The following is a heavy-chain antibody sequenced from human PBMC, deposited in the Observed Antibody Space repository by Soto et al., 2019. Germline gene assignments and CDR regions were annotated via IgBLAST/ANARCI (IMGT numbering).Heavy chain of an antibody. J-gene: IGHJ6*02. CDR2: INPNSGGT. Sequence: EASVKVSCKASGYTFTGYYMHWVRQAPGQGLEWMGWINPNSGGTNYAQKFQGWVTMTRDTSISTAYMELSRLRSDDTAVYYCARGDSYDFWSGYYYYYGMDVWGQGTTVTVSS. D-gene: IGHD3-3*01. CDR3: ARGDSYDFWSGYYYYYGMDV. CDR1: GYTFTGYY. V-gene: IGHV1-2*04.